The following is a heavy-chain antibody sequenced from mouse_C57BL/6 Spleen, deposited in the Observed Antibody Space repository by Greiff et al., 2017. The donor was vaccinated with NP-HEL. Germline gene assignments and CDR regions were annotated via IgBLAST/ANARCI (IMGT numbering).Heavy chain of an antibody. V-gene: IGHV1-82*01. D-gene: IGHD2-3*01. Sequence: VQLVESGPELVKPGASVKISCKASGYAFSSSWMNWVKQRPGKGLEWIGRIYPGDGDTNYNGKFKGKATLTADKSSSTAYMQLSSLTSEDSAVYFCARDDGYYVGAMDYWGQGTSVTVSS. CDR3: ARDDGYYVGAMDY. J-gene: IGHJ4*01. CDR1: GYAFSSSW. CDR2: IYPGDGDT.